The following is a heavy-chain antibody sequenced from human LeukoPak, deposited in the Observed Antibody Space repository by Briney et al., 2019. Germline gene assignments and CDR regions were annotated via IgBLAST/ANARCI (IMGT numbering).Heavy chain of an antibody. CDR1: GGSISSNGYY. CDR3: ASNQWPSWYFDL. CDR2: IYYSGST. V-gene: IGHV4-39*07. D-gene: IGHD6-19*01. Sequence: SETLSLTCSASGGSISSNGYYWGWIRQPPGKGLEWIGSIYYSGSTFDNPSLKSRVTISMDKSRNLFSLKLTSVTAADTAVYYCASNQWPSWYFDLWGRGTLVTVSA. J-gene: IGHJ2*01.